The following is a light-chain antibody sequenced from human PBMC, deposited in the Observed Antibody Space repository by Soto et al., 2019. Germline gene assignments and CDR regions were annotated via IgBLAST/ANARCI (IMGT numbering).Light chain of an antibody. CDR3: QHYNDLPLT. CDR1: QSISNN. V-gene: IGKV3-15*01. CDR2: GAS. Sequence: EIVMTQSPATLSLSPGERATLSCRASQSISNNLAWYQQKPGQAPRLLIYGASTRATGIPARFSGSGSGTEFTLTISSLQSEDFAVYSFQHYNDLPLTFGGGTKVEIK. J-gene: IGKJ4*01.